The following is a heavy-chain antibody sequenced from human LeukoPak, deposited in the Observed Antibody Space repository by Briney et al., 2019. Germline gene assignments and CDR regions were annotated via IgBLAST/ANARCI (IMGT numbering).Heavy chain of an antibody. J-gene: IGHJ4*02. CDR2: IIPILGIA. CDR3: ARGEVDTAMEYYFDY. Sequence: GASVKVSCKASGGTFSSYAISWVRQAPGQGLEWMGRIIPILGIANYAQKFQGRVTITADKSTSTAYMELSSLRSEDTAVYYCARGEVDTAMEYYFDYWGQGTLVTVSS. CDR1: GGTFSSYA. D-gene: IGHD5-18*01. V-gene: IGHV1-69*04.